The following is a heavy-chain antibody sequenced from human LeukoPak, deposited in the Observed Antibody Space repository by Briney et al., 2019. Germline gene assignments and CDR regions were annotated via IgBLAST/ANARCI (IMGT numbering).Heavy chain of an antibody. CDR1: GFSFTAYW. V-gene: IGHV5-51*01. CDR2: IFPDDSDT. D-gene: IGHD1-26*01. Sequence: GESLKISCKGFGFSFTAYWIGWVRQVPGKGLEWMGIIFPDDSDTRYSPSFQGQVTISADKSISTAYLQWSGLKASDTAMYYCARSWESKTHFDYWGQGTLVTVSS. CDR3: ARSWESKTHFDY. J-gene: IGHJ4*02.